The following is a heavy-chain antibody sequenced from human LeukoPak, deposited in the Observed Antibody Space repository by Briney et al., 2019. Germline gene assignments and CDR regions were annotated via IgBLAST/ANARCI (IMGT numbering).Heavy chain of an antibody. D-gene: IGHD1-26*01. J-gene: IGHJ3*02. Sequence: PSETLSLTCTVSGGSISSYYWSWIRQPPGKGLEWIGYIYDSGSSNYNPSLKSRVTISVDTSKNQFSLKLTSVTAADTAIYYCATVEVGTVDVFDIWGQGTMVTVSS. CDR1: GGSISSYY. V-gene: IGHV4-59*12. CDR3: ATVEVGTVDVFDI. CDR2: IYDSGSS.